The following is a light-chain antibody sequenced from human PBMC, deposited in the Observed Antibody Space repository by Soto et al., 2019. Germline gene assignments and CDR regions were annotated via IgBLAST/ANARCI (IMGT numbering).Light chain of an antibody. Sequence: DIQMTPSPSSQSASVGDRVTITCRASQSISNYLNWYQQKPGKAPKLLIYAASSLQSGVPSRFSGSGSGTDFTLTISSLQPEDFSTYYCQQSYSAPRTFGQGTKV. CDR2: AAS. CDR1: QSISNY. J-gene: IGKJ1*01. CDR3: QQSYSAPRT. V-gene: IGKV1-39*01.